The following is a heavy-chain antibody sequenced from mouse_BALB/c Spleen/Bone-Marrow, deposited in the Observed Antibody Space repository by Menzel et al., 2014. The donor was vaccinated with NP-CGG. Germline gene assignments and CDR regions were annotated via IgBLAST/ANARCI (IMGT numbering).Heavy chain of an antibody. J-gene: IGHJ4*01. Sequence: EVQLQQSGPELVKPGASMKISCKASGYSFTGYTMNWVKQSPGKNLEWIGLINPYNGGTSYNQKFMGKATLTVDKSSSTACMELLSLTSEDSAVYYSARWDYYGYAMDYWGQGTSVTVSS. CDR3: ARWDYYGYAMDY. D-gene: IGHD1-1*01. CDR2: INPYNGGT. V-gene: IGHV1-18*01. CDR1: GYSFTGYT.